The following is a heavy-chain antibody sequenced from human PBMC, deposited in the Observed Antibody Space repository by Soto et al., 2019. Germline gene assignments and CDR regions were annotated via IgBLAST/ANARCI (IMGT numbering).Heavy chain of an antibody. V-gene: IGHV3-23*01. CDR1: GFTVSSNY. J-gene: IGHJ2*01. CDR3: AKATWGYWYFDL. CDR2: ISGSGDSP. Sequence: GGSLRLSCAASGFTVSSNYMSWVRQAPGKGLEWVSAISGSGDSPYYADSVKGRFTVSRDNSKNTLYLQMTSLRAEDTAVYYCAKATWGYWYFDLWGRGTLVTVSS. D-gene: IGHD7-27*01.